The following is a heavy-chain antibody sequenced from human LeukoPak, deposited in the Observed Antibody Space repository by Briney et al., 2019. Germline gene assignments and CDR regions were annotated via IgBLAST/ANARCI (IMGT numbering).Heavy chain of an antibody. D-gene: IGHD3-3*02. Sequence: PLASVNVSCKASGGTFSSYAISWVRQAPGQGLEWMGGIIPMFGTANYAQKFQGRVTITTGESTSTAYMELSSLRSEDTAVYYCARRRLASGLDPWGQGTQVTVSS. J-gene: IGHJ5*02. CDR3: ARRRLASGLDP. V-gene: IGHV1-69*05. CDR1: GGTFSSYA. CDR2: IIPMFGTA.